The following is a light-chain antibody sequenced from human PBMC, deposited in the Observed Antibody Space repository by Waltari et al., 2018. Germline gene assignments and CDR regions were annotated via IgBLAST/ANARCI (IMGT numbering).Light chain of an antibody. CDR3: QKYSNSPLI. CDR2: GAS. J-gene: IGKJ4*01. V-gene: IGKV3-11*01. Sequence: ILTQSPATLSLSPGDRATLSCRASQSVANYLAWYQQKPGQAPRLLIYGASSRATGIPDRFSATGSGTEFTLTISSLEPEDFAVYYCQKYSNSPLIFGGGTKVEIK. CDR1: QSVANY.